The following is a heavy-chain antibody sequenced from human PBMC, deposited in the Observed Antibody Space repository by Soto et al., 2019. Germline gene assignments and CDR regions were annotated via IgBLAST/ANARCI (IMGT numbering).Heavy chain of an antibody. CDR3: ARSVYGDFYFDY. J-gene: IGHJ4*02. V-gene: IGHV4-59*01. CDR1: GGSISSYY. D-gene: IGHD4-17*01. Sequence: SETLSLTCTVSGGSISSYYWSWIRQPPGKGLEWIGYIYYSGSTNYNPSLKSRVTISVDTSKNQFSLKLSSVTAADTDVYYCARSVYGDFYFDYWGQGTLVTVSS. CDR2: IYYSGST.